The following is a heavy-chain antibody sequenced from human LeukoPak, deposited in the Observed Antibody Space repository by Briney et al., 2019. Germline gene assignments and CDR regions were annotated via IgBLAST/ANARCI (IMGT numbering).Heavy chain of an antibody. CDR1: GFTFSSYW. Sequence: PGGSLRLSCAASGFTFSSYWMSWVRQAPGKGLEWVANIKQDGSEKYYVDSVKGRFTISRDNAKNSLYLQMNSLKTEDTAVYYCTTDPNYGSGSINYYYYMDVWGKGTTVTVSS. CDR2: IKQDGSEK. D-gene: IGHD3-10*01. J-gene: IGHJ6*03. CDR3: TTDPNYGSGSINYYYYMDV. V-gene: IGHV3-7*03.